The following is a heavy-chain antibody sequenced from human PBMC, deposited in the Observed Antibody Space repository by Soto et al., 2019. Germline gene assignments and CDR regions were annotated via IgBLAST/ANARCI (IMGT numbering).Heavy chain of an antibody. Sequence: PGGSLRLSCAASGFPFSSYLMSWVRQAPGKGLEWVANIKQDGSEKYYVDSVKGRFTISRDNAKNSLYLQVNSLRAEDTAVYYCARLMYYYDSSGYYSYYYYGMDVWGQGTTVTVSS. CDR3: ARLMYYYDSSGYYSYYYYGMDV. CDR2: IKQDGSEK. V-gene: IGHV3-7*05. J-gene: IGHJ6*02. CDR1: GFPFSSYL. D-gene: IGHD3-22*01.